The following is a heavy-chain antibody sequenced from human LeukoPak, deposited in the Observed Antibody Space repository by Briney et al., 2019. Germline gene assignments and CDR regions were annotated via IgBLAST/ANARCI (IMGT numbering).Heavy chain of an antibody. V-gene: IGHV3-30*02. Sequence: PGGSLRLSCEASGVPFSSYGIHSVRQAPGKGLEWVAFIRYDGSNEHYADSVKGRFTISRDNSKNTLYLQLNSLRAGDTAVYYCATYWPDGSGTYFYAFDIWGQGTMVTVSS. CDR3: ATYWPDGSGTYFYAFDI. CDR1: GVPFSSYG. D-gene: IGHD1-26*01. J-gene: IGHJ3*02. CDR2: IRYDGSNE.